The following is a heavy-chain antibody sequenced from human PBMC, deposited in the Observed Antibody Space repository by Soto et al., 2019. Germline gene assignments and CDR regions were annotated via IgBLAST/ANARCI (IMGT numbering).Heavy chain of an antibody. CDR1: GFTFSSYW. D-gene: IGHD3-22*01. V-gene: IGHV3-23*01. CDR2: IINGGGRT. CDR3: TTGGPMIVVDSVDGMDV. J-gene: IGHJ6*02. Sequence: PGGSLRLSCTASGFTFSSYWMHWVRQAPGKGLEWVSRIINGGGRTYYADSMKGRFTISRDNSKSTLYLQMNSLKTEDTAVYYCTTGGPMIVVDSVDGMDVWGQGTTVTVSS.